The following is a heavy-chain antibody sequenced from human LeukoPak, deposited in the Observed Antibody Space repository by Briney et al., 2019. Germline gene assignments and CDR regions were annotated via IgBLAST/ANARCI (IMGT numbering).Heavy chain of an antibody. CDR1: GGSISSYY. Sequence: SETLSLTCTVSGGSISSYYWSWIRQPPGKGLEWIGYIYYSGSTNYNPSLKSRVTISVDTSKNQFSLKLSSVTAADTAVYYCASYSSSWYEKAFDIWGQGTMVTVSS. CDR2: IYYSGST. V-gene: IGHV4-59*08. J-gene: IGHJ3*02. CDR3: ASYSSSWYEKAFDI. D-gene: IGHD6-13*01.